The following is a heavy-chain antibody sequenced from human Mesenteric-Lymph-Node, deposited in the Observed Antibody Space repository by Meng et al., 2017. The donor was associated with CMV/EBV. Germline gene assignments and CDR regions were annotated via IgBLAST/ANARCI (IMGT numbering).Heavy chain of an antibody. CDR1: GGSTSSYF. V-gene: IGHV4-59*01. CDR3: ARAVAARDYGTDV. D-gene: IGHD6-6*01. CDR2: IYYSGST. Sequence: GSLRLSCNVSGGSTSSYFWSWIRQPPGKGLEWIGYIYYSGSTNYNPSLKSRVSISIDTSKKQFSLKLSSVTAADTAVYYCARAVAARDYGTDVWGQGTTVTVSS. J-gene: IGHJ6*02.